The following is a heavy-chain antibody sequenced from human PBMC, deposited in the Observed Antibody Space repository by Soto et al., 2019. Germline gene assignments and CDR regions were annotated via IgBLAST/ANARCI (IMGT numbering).Heavy chain of an antibody. D-gene: IGHD2-21*02. V-gene: IGHV4-31*03. Sequence: SETLSLTCTVSGGSISSGGSSWSWIRQYPGKGLEWIGYIYYSGSTYYNPSLKSRVTRSVDTSKNQFSPKLTSVPAADTAVYHCACWRVVTAASFWLDPWGQGTLVTVSS. CDR2: IYYSGST. CDR3: ACWRVVTAASFWLDP. CDR1: GGSISSGGSS. J-gene: IGHJ5*02.